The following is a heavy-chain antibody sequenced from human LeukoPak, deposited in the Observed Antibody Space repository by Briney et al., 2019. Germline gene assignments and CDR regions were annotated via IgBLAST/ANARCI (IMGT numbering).Heavy chain of an antibody. J-gene: IGHJ6*03. D-gene: IGHD3-22*01. CDR2: INHSGST. V-gene: IGHV4-34*01. Sequence: SETLSLTCAVYGGSFSGYYWSWIRQPPGKGLEWIGEINHSGSTNYNPSLKSRVTISVDTSKNQFSLKLSSVTAADTAVYYCARVPAPNYDSSGYYYVRAWYYYYYMDVWGKGTTVTVSS. CDR3: ARVPAPNYDSSGYYYVRAWYYYYYMDV. CDR1: GGSFSGYY.